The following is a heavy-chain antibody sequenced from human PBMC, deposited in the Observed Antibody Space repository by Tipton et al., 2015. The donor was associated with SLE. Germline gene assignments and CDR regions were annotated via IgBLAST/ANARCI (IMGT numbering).Heavy chain of an antibody. CDR2: IYYSGST. CDR3: ARPPRGVGAFDI. D-gene: IGHD1-26*01. V-gene: IGHV4-39*07. J-gene: IGHJ3*02. Sequence: LSLTCTVSGGSISSSSYYWGWIRQPPGKGLEWIGSIYYSGSTYYNPSLKSRVTISVDVSKNQFSLKLRSVTAADTAMYYCARPPRGVGAFDIWGHGTMVTVSS. CDR1: GGSISSSSYY.